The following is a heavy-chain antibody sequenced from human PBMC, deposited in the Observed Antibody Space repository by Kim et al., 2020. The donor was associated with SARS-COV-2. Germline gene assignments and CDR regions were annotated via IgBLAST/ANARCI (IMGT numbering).Heavy chain of an antibody. D-gene: IGHD6-13*01. CDR1: GGSISSYY. V-gene: IGHV4-59*01. CDR3: ARDRAAAGGFDP. Sequence: SETLSLTCTVSGGSISSYYWSWIRQPPGKGLEWIGYIYYSGSTNYNPSLKSRVTISVDTSKNQFSLKLSSVTAADTAVYYCARDRAAAGGFDPWGQGTLV. J-gene: IGHJ5*02. CDR2: IYYSGST.